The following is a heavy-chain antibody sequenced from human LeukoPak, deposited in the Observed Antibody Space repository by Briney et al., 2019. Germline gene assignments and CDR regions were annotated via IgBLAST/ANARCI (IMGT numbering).Heavy chain of an antibody. D-gene: IGHD3-16*01. CDR1: GYTFTSYY. Sequence: ASVKVSCKASGYTFTSYYMHWVRQAPGQGLEWMGIINPSGGSTGYAQKFQGRVTITRNTPLSTAYMELSSLRSEDTAVYYCARTPPGGDVDHWGEGTLVTVSS. V-gene: IGHV1-46*01. CDR3: ARTPPGGDVDH. CDR2: INPSGGST. J-gene: IGHJ4*02.